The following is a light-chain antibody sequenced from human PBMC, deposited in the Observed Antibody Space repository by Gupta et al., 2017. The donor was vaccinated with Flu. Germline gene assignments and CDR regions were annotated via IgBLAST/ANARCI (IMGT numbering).Light chain of an antibody. CDR2: DAS. CDR1: QGIINN. J-gene: IGKJ5*01. Sequence: QSSLSASVGDRVTVAYRASQGIINNLAWFQQKPGQAPKALIHDASSLQSGVPARFSGSGSRTXFTLTIXSLQPEDVATYYCQQYNSYPPTFGXGTRLDIK. CDR3: QQYNSYPPT. V-gene: IGKV1-16*01.